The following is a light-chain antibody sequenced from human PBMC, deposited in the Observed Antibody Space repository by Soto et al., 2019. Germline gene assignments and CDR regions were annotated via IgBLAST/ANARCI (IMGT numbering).Light chain of an antibody. Sequence: TQSPATLSLSPGERATLSCRASENVRTFVDWYQQKPGQAPRLLIYGASNRATGIPDRFSGGGSGTEFTLTISSLQSEDFAVYYCQQYYDWPITFGQGTRLEIK. CDR1: ENVRTF. CDR2: GAS. J-gene: IGKJ5*01. V-gene: IGKV3D-15*01. CDR3: QQYYDWPIT.